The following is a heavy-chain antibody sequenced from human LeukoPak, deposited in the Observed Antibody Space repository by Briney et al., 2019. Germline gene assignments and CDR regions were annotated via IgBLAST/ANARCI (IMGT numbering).Heavy chain of an antibody. J-gene: IGHJ5*02. Sequence: SETLSLTCSVLGDSISSRTYYWTWIRQHPERGLEWIGYIWNSGNTNYNPALKSRVTISVDTSKNQFSLKLASVTAADTAIYYCARDVSSMFPNWFDPWGQGILVIVSS. V-gene: IGHV4-31*03. CDR1: GDSISSRTYY. CDR3: ARDVSSMFPNWFDP. D-gene: IGHD6-6*01. CDR2: IWNSGNT.